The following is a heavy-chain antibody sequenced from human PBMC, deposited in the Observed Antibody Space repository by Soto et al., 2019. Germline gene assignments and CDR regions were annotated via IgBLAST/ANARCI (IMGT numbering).Heavy chain of an antibody. J-gene: IGHJ6*02. Sequence: SVKLSCKSSGYTFRMSGSSCARQAPGQGLEWMGWISGYNGNTNYEQKFQDRVTMTTDTTTNTAYMELRSLRSDDTAVYYCARLGGYCSGTSCYGYYGMDVWGQGTTVTVSS. V-gene: IGHV1-18*01. CDR1: GYTFRMSG. D-gene: IGHD2-2*01. CDR3: ARLGGYCSGTSCYGYYGMDV. CDR2: ISGYNGNT.